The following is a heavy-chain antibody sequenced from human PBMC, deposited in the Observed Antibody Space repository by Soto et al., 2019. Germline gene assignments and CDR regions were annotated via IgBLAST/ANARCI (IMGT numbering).Heavy chain of an antibody. CDR1: GFTFSSYG. D-gene: IGHD1-26*01. CDR2: IWYDGSNK. J-gene: IGHJ6*02. Sequence: QVQPVESGGGVVQPGRSLRLSCAASGFTFSSYGMHWVRQAPGKGLEWVAVIWYDGSNKYYADSVKGRFTISRDNSKNTLYLQMNSLRAEDTAVYYCARSGRSRASGGMDVWGQGTTVTVSS. V-gene: IGHV3-33*01. CDR3: ARSGRSRASGGMDV.